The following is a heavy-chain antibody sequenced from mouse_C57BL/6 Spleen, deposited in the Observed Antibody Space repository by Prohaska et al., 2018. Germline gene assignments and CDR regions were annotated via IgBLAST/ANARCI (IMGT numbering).Heavy chain of an antibody. CDR2: INPNNGGT. V-gene: IGHV1-18*01. Sequence: HGKSLEWIGDINPNNGGTIYNQKFKGKATLTVDKSSSTAYMELRSLTSEDTAVYYCARKGLDFDYWGQGTTLTVSS. J-gene: IGHJ2*01. CDR3: ARKGLDFDY.